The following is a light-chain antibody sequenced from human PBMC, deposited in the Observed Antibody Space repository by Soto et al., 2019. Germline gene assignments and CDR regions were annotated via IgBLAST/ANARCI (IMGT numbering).Light chain of an antibody. CDR3: SSYTSSNTVV. CDR2: EVS. V-gene: IGLV2-14*01. J-gene: IGLJ3*02. Sequence: QSALTQPASVSGSPGQSITISCTGTSSDVGGYNYVSWYQHHPGKAPKLMIYEVSNRPSGISHRFSGSNSGNTASLTISRLQAEDDADYSCSSYTSSNTVVFGGGTKLTVL. CDR1: SSDVGGYNY.